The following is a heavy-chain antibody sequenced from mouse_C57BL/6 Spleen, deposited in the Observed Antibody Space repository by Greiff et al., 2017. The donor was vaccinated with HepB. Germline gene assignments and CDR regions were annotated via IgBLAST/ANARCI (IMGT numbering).Heavy chain of an antibody. D-gene: IGHD4-1*02. Sequence: DVMLVESGGGLVKPGGSLKLSCAASGFTFSDYGMHWVRQAPEKGLEWVAYISSGSSTIYYADTVKGRFTISRDNAKNTLFLQMTSLRAEDTAMYYCATNWDWFAYWGQGTLVTVSA. J-gene: IGHJ3*01. CDR3: ATNWDWFAY. CDR1: GFTFSDYG. V-gene: IGHV5-17*01. CDR2: ISSGSSTI.